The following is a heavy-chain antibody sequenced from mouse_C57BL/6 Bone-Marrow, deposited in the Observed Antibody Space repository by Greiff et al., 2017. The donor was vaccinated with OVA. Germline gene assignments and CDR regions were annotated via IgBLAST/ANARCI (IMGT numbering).Heavy chain of an antibody. J-gene: IGHJ3*01. CDR1: GYAFSSSW. Sequence: VQLQQPGAELVKPGASVKISCKASGYAFSSSWMNWVKQRPGKGLEWIGRIYPGDGDTNYNGKFKGKATLTADKSSSTAYMQLSSLTSEDSAVYFCARGTMTPWFAYWGQGTLVTVSA. CDR2: IYPGDGDT. V-gene: IGHV1-82*01. D-gene: IGHD2-4*01. CDR3: ARGTMTPWFAY.